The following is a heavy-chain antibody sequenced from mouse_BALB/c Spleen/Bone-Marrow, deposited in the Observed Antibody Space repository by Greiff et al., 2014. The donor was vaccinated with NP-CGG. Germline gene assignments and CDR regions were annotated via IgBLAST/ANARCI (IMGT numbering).Heavy chain of an antibody. CDR3: ARKYGDY. J-gene: IGHJ2*01. CDR2: IYPGDGDT. V-gene: IGHV1-80*01. Sequence: QVQLQQSGAELVRPGSSVKISCKASGYVFSSYWMNWVKQRPGQGLEWIGQIYPGDGDTNYNGKFKGKATLTADKSSSTAYMQLSSLTAEYSAVYFCARKYGDYWGQGTTLTVSS. D-gene: IGHD2-10*02. CDR1: GYVFSSYW.